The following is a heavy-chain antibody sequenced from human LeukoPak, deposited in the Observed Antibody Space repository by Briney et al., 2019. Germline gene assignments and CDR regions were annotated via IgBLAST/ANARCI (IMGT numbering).Heavy chain of an antibody. J-gene: IGHJ3*02. V-gene: IGHV1-69*04. CDR2: IIPILGIA. Sequence: GASVKVSCKASGGTFSSYAISWVRQAPGQGLEWMGRIIPILGIANYAQKFQGRVTITADKSTSTAYMELSSLRSDDTAVYYCARVVNDGFDIWGQGTMVTVSS. CDR3: ARVVNDGFDI. CDR1: GGTFSSYA. D-gene: IGHD4-23*01.